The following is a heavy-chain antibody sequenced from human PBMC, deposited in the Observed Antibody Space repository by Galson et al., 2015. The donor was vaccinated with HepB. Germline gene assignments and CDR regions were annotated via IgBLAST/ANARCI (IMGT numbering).Heavy chain of an antibody. J-gene: IGHJ6*02. V-gene: IGHV1-69*02. CDR2: IIPILGIA. Sequence: SVKVSCKASGGTFSSYTNSWVRQAPGQGLEWMGRIIPILGIANYAQKFQGRVTITADKSTSTAYMELSSLRSEDTAVYYCARSLREMATITDYYYGMDVWGQGTTVTVSS. CDR3: ARSLREMATITDYYYGMDV. D-gene: IGHD5-24*01. CDR1: GGTFSSYT.